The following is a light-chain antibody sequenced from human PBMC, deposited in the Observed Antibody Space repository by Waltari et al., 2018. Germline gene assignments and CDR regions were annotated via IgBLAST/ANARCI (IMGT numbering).Light chain of an antibody. V-gene: IGLV2-14*03. J-gene: IGLJ2*01. Sequence: QSALTQPASVSASPGESITISRTATSRALCDFNSLSWYQQHPGKAPKFMIYDVSYRPSGVSHRFSGSKSGNTASLTISGLQAEDEAVYYCSSFTTSSTLLFGGGTKLTVL. CDR1: SRALCDFNS. CDR2: DVS. CDR3: SSFTTSSTLL.